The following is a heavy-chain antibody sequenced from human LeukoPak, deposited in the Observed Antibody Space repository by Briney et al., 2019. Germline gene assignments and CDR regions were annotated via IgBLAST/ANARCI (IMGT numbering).Heavy chain of an antibody. D-gene: IGHD3-22*01. CDR2: INSDGSST. J-gene: IGHJ5*02. CDR3: ARDYYDSSGYYT. Sequence: GRSLRLSCAASGFTFSSYWMHWVRQAPGKGLVWVSRINSDGSSTSYADSVKGRFTISRDNAKNTLYLQMNSLRAEDTAVYYCARDYYDSSGYYTWGQGTLVTVSS. CDR1: GFTFSSYW. V-gene: IGHV3-74*01.